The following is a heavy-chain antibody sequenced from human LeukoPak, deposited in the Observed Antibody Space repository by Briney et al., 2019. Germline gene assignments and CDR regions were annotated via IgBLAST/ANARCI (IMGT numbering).Heavy chain of an antibody. CDR3: ARGRGYCSSTSCFSYYYYYYHMDV. CDR2: INHSGST. V-gene: IGHV4-34*01. Sequence: KPSETLSLTCAVYGGSFSGYYWSWIRQPPGKGLEWIGEINHSGSTNYNPSLKSRVTISVDTSKNQFSPKLSSVTAADTAVYYCARGRGYCSSTSCFSYYYYYYHMDVWGKGTTVTVSS. CDR1: GGSFSGYY. J-gene: IGHJ6*03. D-gene: IGHD2-2*01.